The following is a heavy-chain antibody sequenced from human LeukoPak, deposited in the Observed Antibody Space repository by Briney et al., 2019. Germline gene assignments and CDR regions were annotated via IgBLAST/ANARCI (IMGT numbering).Heavy chain of an antibody. CDR1: GGSISSGSYY. J-gene: IGHJ3*02. CDR3: ARDLGFTYYDFWSGYFMGDAFDI. CDR2: IYTSGST. D-gene: IGHD3-3*01. V-gene: IGHV4-61*02. Sequence: SQTLSLTCTVPGGSISSGSYYWSWIRQPAGKGLEWIGRIYTSGSTNYNPSLKSRVTISVDTPKNQFSLKLSSVTAADTAVYYCARDLGFTYYDFWSGYFMGDAFDIWGQGTMVTVSS.